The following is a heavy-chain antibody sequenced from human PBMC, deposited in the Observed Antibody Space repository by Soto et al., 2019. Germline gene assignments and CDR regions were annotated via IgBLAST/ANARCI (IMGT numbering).Heavy chain of an antibody. CDR1: GGSFSGYY. D-gene: IGHD1-26*01. CDR3: ARGLRVGYFDY. Sequence: QVQLQQWGAGLLKPSETLSLTCAVYGGSFSGYYRSWIRQPPGKGLEWIGEINHSGSTNYNPSLKSRVTISVDTSKNQFSLKLSSVTAADTAVYYCARGLRVGYFDYWGQGTLVTVSS. J-gene: IGHJ4*02. V-gene: IGHV4-34*01. CDR2: INHSGST.